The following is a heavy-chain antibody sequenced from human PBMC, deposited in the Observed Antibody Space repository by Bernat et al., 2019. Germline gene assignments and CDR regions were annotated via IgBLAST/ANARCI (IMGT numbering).Heavy chain of an antibody. CDR2: IYYSGST. J-gene: IGHJ6*02. D-gene: IGHD5-12*01. V-gene: IGHV4-39*07. Sequence: QLQLQESGPGLVKPSETLSLTCTVSGGSISSSSYYWGWIRQPPGKGLEWIGSIYYSGSTYYNPSLKSRVTISVDTSKNQFSMKLSSVTAADTAVYYCARDGGGRGYDYDYYYGMDVWGQGTTVTVSS. CDR1: GGSISSSSYY. CDR3: ARDGGGRGYDYDYYYGMDV.